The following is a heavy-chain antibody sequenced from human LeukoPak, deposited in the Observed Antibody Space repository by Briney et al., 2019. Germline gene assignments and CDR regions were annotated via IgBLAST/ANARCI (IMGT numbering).Heavy chain of an antibody. CDR3: ARDPQVYGDFDNWFDP. V-gene: IGHV1-18*01. CDR1: GYTFSSYG. D-gene: IGHD4-17*01. Sequence: ASVKVSCKASGYTFSSYGISWVRQAPGQGLEWMGCISAYNGNTNYAQKLQGRVTMTTDTSTSTAYMALRSLRSDDTDVYYCARDPQVYGDFDNWFDPWGQGTLVTVSS. J-gene: IGHJ5*02. CDR2: ISAYNGNT.